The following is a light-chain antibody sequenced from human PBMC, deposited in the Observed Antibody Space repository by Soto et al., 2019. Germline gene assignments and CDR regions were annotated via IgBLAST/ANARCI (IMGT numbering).Light chain of an antibody. CDR1: QTDSNY. CDR3: QQRSNMLT. J-gene: IGKJ4*01. Sequence: EIVLTQSPATLSLSPGERATLSCRTSQTDSNYLDWDQPKPGKAPSLLIYDASNCATGIPDRSSGRAPGTDFLPTISRLELEDFAVYYWQQRSNMLTFGVGTKVDIK. CDR2: DAS. V-gene: IGKV3-11*01.